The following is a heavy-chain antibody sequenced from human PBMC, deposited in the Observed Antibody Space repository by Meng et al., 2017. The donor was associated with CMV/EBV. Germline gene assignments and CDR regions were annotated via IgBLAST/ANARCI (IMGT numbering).Heavy chain of an antibody. Sequence: LSLTCAASGFTFSSYSMNWVRQAPGKGLEWVSSISSSSSYIYYADSVKGRFTISRDNAKNSLYLQMNSLRAEDTAVYYCARDSRDYDFWSGRRRYYYYGMDVWGQGTTVTVSS. J-gene: IGHJ6*02. CDR1: GFTFSSYS. CDR2: ISSSSSYI. D-gene: IGHD3-3*01. V-gene: IGHV3-21*01. CDR3: ARDSRDYDFWSGRRRYYYYGMDV.